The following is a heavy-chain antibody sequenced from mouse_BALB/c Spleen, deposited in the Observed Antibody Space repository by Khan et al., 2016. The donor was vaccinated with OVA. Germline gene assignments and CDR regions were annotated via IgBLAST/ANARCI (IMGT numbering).Heavy chain of an antibody. CDR3: ARRTTDYAMDY. V-gene: IGHV1-4*01. Sequence: QIQLVQSGAELARPGASVKMSCKASGYTFTSNTMHWVKQRPGQGLEWIGYINPRSSYTNYNQKFKDKATLTADKSSSTAYMQLSSLTSEDSAVYCCARRTTDYAMDYWGQGTSVTVSS. CDR2: INPRSSYT. J-gene: IGHJ4*01. CDR1: GYTFTSNT. D-gene: IGHD2-14*01.